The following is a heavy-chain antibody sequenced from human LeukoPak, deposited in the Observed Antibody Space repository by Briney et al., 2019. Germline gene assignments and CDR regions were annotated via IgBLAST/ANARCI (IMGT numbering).Heavy chain of an antibody. CDR1: GFLFTRYW. V-gene: IGHV3-7*01. J-gene: IGHJ5*02. D-gene: IGHD3-16*01. Sequence: SGGSLRLSCEASGFLFTRYWMSWVRQAPGKGPEWVAHIKENGNEQYYADSVKGRFTICRDNVKQSLCLQMNNLRVEDTAVYYCARHYGPWGQGTLVTVSS. CDR2: IKENGNEQ. CDR3: ARHYGP.